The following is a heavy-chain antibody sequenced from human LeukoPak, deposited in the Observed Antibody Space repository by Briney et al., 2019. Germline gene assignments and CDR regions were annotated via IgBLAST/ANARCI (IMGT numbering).Heavy chain of an antibody. D-gene: IGHD6-13*01. CDR3: AKDLLKAGRQQLPPDH. CDR2: IRYDGSNK. Sequence: GGSLRLSCAASGFTFSSYGMHWVRQAPGKGLEWVAFIRYDGSNKYYADSVKGRFTISRDNSKNTLYLQMNSLRAEDTAVYYCAKDLLKAGRQQLPPDHWGQGTLVTVSS. CDR1: GFTFSSYG. J-gene: IGHJ4*02. V-gene: IGHV3-30*02.